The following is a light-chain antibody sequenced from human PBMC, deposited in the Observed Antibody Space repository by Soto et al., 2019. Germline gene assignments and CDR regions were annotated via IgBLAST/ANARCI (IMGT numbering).Light chain of an antibody. Sequence: LTQPASVSGSPGQSITISCTGTSSDVGGYNYVSWYQQHPGKAPKLMIYEVSNRPPGVSNRFSGSKSGNTASLTISGLQAEDEADYYCSSYTSSSTLVFGTGTKVTVL. CDR1: SSDVGGYNY. V-gene: IGLV2-14*01. J-gene: IGLJ1*01. CDR3: SSYTSSSTLV. CDR2: EVS.